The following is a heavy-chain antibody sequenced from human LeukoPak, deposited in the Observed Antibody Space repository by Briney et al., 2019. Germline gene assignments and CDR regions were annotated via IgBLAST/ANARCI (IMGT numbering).Heavy chain of an antibody. CDR3: ARTYSSGWTNAFDI. CDR1: GYTFTYRY. J-gene: IGHJ3*02. V-gene: IGHV1-45*03. CDR2: ITPFNGNT. D-gene: IGHD6-19*01. Sequence: ASVKVSCKASGYTFTYRYLHWVRQAPRQALEWMGWITPFNGNTNYAQKFQDRVTITRDRSMSTAYMELSSLRSEDTAMYYCARTYSSGWTNAFDIWGQGTMVTVSS.